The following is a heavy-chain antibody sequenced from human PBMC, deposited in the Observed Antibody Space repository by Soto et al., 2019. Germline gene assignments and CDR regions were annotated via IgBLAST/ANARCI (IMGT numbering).Heavy chain of an antibody. J-gene: IGHJ4*02. CDR3: VHTSGSGNSACFDY. V-gene: IGHV2-5*02. CDR2: IYWDDDK. Sequence: QITLKESGPTLVKPTQTLTLTCTFSGFSLSTSRVGVGWIRQPPGKALEWLALIYWDDDKRYSPSLKIRLTITKDTSKNQVVLTMTNTDPVDTATYYCVHTSGSGNSACFDYWGQGTLVTVSS. D-gene: IGHD3-10*01. CDR1: GFSLSTSRVG.